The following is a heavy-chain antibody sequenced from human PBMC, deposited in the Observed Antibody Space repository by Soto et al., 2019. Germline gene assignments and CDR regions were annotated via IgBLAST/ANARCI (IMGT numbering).Heavy chain of an antibody. CDR3: ASQVPYSGRYPFDY. Sequence: QVQLVQSGAEVKKPGASGKVSCKASGGTFSSYTISWVRQAPGQGLEWMGRIIPILGIANYAQKFQGRVTITADKSTSTAYMELSSMRSEDTAVYYCASQVPYSGRYPFDYWGQGTLVTVSS. CDR1: GGTFSSYT. D-gene: IGHD1-26*01. J-gene: IGHJ4*02. CDR2: IIPILGIA. V-gene: IGHV1-69*02.